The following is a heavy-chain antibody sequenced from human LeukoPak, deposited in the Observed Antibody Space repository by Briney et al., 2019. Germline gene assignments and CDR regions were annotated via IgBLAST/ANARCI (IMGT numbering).Heavy chain of an antibody. CDR2: IYRSGST. Sequence: SETLSLTCTVSGYSISSGYYWGWIRRPPGKGLEWIGSIYRSGSTYYNPSLKSRVTISVDTSKNQFSLKLSSVTAADTAVYYCASVGVTNFDYWGQGALVTGSS. D-gene: IGHD1-26*01. V-gene: IGHV4-38-2*02. CDR3: ASVGVTNFDY. J-gene: IGHJ4*02. CDR1: GYSISSGYY.